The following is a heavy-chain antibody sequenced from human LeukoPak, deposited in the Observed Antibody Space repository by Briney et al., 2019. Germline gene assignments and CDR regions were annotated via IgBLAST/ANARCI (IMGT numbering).Heavy chain of an antibody. D-gene: IGHD2-15*01. CDR1: GFTFSSYA. V-gene: IGHV3-23*01. CDR2: ISGSGGST. CDR3: AKDKGAAGAFDI. J-gene: IGHJ3*02. Sequence: PGGSLRLSCTASGFTFSSYAMSGARQAPGKGLEWVSAISGSGGSTYHADSVKGRFTISRDNSKNTLYLQMNSLRAEDAAVYYCAKDKGAAGAFDIWGQGTMVTVSS.